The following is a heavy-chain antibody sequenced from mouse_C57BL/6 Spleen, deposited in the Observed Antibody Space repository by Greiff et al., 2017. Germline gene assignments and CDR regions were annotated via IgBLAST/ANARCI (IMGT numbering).Heavy chain of an antibody. D-gene: IGHD4-1*01. J-gene: IGHJ1*03. V-gene: IGHV1-39*01. CDR3: ARSWDEDGGWYFDV. CDR2: INPNYGTT. CDR1: GYSFTDYN. Sequence: QLKQSGPELVKPGASVKISCKASGYSFTDYNMNWVKQSNGKSLEWIGVINPNYGTTSYNQKFKGKATLTVDQSSSTAYMQLNSLTSEDSAVYYCARSWDEDGGWYFDVWGTGTTVTVSS.